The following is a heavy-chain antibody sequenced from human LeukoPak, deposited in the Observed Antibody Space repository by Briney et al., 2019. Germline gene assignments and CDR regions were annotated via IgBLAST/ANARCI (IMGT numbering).Heavy chain of an antibody. V-gene: IGHV3-74*01. CDR3: AREEKVVITPRYYGMDV. J-gene: IGHJ6*02. CDR2: INSDGSST. CDR1: GFTFSSYW. Sequence: GGSLRLSCAASGFTFSSYWMHWVRHAPGKGLVWVSRINSDGSSTSYADSVKGRFTISRDNAKNTLYLQMNSLRAEDTAVYYCAREEKVVITPRYYGMDVWGQGTTVTVSS. D-gene: IGHD3-22*01.